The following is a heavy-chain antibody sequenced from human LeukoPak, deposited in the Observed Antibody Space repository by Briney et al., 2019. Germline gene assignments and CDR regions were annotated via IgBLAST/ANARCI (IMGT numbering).Heavy chain of an antibody. CDR2: IYYSGST. V-gene: IGHV4-59*01. CDR1: GGSISSYY. CDR3: ARVGTYYDILTGYSPKGAFDY. J-gene: IGHJ4*02. D-gene: IGHD3-9*01. Sequence: SSETLSLPCTVSGGSISSYYWSWIRQPPGKGLEWIGYIYYSGSTNYNPSLKSRVTISVDTSKNQFSLKLSSVTAADTAVYYCARVGTYYDILTGYSPKGAFDYWGQGTLVTVSS.